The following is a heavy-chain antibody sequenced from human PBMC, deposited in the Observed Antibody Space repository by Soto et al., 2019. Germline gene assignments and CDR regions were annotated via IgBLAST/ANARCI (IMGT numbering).Heavy chain of an antibody. J-gene: IGHJ4*02. CDR1: GGSFSGYY. CDR3: AKESAATGIPFFDY. D-gene: IGHD6-13*01. V-gene: IGHV4-34*01. CDR2: INHSGST. Sequence: SETLSLTCAVYGGSFSGYYWSWIRQPPGKGLEWIGEINHSGSTNYNPSLKSRVTISVDTSKNQFSLKLSSVTAADTAVYYCAKESAATGIPFFDYWGQGTLVTVSS.